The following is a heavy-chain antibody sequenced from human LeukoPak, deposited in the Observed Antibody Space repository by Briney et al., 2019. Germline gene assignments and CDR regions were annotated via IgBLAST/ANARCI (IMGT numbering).Heavy chain of an antibody. CDR1: GYSFTSYW. V-gene: IGHV5-51*01. Sequence: GESLKISCKGSGYSFTSYWIGWVRQMPGKGLEWMGIIYPGDSDTRYSPSFQGQVTISADKSISTAYLQWSSLKASDTAMYYCASPYSSSWYPLGYWGQGTLVTVSS. CDR2: IYPGDSDT. CDR3: ASPYSSSWYPLGY. D-gene: IGHD6-13*01. J-gene: IGHJ4*02.